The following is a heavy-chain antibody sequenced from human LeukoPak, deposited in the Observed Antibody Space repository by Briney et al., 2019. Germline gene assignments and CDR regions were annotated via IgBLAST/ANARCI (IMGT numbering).Heavy chain of an antibody. CDR3: AREDVVLVDAVRYYYYGMDV. D-gene: IGHD2-8*01. J-gene: IGHJ6*02. CDR1: GYNFITYY. V-gene: IGHV1-46*01. CDR2: INPSGGST. Sequence: GGPVKISFKASGYNFITYYMHWVRPAPGQGLEWMGIINPSGGSTSYAQKFQDRVTMTRDTSTSTAYMELSSLKSEDTAVYYCAREDVVLVDAVRYYYYGMDVWGQGTTVTVSS.